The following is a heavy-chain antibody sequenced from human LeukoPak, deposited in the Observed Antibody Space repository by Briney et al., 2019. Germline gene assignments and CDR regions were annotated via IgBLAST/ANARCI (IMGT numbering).Heavy chain of an antibody. J-gene: IGHJ5*02. CDR3: ARGIAARPVWFDP. CDR2: ISSSSSYI. CDR1: GFTFSSYS. V-gene: IGHV3-21*01. D-gene: IGHD6-6*01. Sequence: GGSLRLSCAASGFTFSSYSMNWVRQAPGKGLEWVSSISSSSSYIYYADSVKGRFTISRDNAKNSLYLQMNSLRAEDTAVYYCARGIAARPVWFDPWGREPWSPSPQ.